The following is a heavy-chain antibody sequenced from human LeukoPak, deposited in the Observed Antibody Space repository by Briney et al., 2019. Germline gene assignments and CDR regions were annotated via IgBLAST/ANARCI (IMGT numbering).Heavy chain of an antibody. CDR1: GGSISSVDHY. CDR2: IYYSGST. J-gene: IGHJ5*02. D-gene: IGHD6-13*01. V-gene: IGHV4-30-4*08. CDR3: ARGGGIAAAAHGNWFDP. Sequence: PSETLSLTCTVSGGSISSVDHYWSWIRQPPGKGLEWIGYIYYSGSTYYNPSLKSRVTISVDTSKNQFSLKLSSVTAADTAVYYCARGGGIAAAAHGNWFDPWGQGTLVTVSS.